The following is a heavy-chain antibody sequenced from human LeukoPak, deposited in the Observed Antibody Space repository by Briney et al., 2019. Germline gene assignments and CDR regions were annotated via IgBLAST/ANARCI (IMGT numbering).Heavy chain of an antibody. CDR2: INWNSNFI. CDR3: ARDYYDSSGSSWFDP. Sequence: GRSLRLSCVASGFTFNDYAMYWVRQAPGKGLEWVSGINWNSNFIGYADSVKGRFTISRDNAKNSLFLQMNSLRAEDTAVYYCARDYYDSSGSSWFDPWGQGTLVTVSS. CDR1: GFTFNDYA. J-gene: IGHJ5*02. V-gene: IGHV3-9*01. D-gene: IGHD3-22*01.